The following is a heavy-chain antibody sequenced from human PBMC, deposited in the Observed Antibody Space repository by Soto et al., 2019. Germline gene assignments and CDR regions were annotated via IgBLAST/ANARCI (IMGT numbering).Heavy chain of an antibody. J-gene: IGHJ6*03. CDR3: AKLSSNSWMRYYYMDV. CDR2: ISGSAGST. D-gene: IGHD6-13*01. CDR1: GFTFSSYA. Sequence: EVQLLESGGGLVQPGGSLRLSCAASGFTFSSYAMSWVRQAPGKGLEWVSAISGSAGSTYYADSVKGRFTISRDNPKNTLYRQTSSLSAENTAVYYCAKLSSNSWMRYYYMDVWGKGTTVTVSS. V-gene: IGHV3-23*01.